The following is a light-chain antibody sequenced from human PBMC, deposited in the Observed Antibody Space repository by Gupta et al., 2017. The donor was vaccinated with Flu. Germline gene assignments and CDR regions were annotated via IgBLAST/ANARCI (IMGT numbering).Light chain of an antibody. CDR1: SGHSSYA. J-gene: IGLJ3*02. V-gene: IGLV4-69*01. Sequence: QLVLTHSPSASAPLGSSVKLTCTLTSGHSSYAIAWHQQQPEKGPRYLMKLNSDGSHSKGDGIPDRFSGSSSGAERYLTISSLQSEDEADYYCQTWGTGIQVFGGGTKLTVL. CDR2: LNSDGSH. CDR3: QTWGTGIQV.